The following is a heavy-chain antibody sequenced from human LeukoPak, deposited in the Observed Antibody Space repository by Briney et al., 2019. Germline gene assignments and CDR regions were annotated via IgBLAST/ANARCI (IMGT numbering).Heavy chain of an antibody. CDR1: GFTVEAHF. Sequence: GGSLRLSCAASGFTVEAHFMSWVRQAPGKGLEWVSVLYHGDRTYYADSVKGRFTISRDSSENTVYLQMKSLRDEDTAVYYCARDRDDSSVHHYFDSWGQGALVTVSS. CDR2: LYHGDRT. CDR3: ARDRDDSSVHHYFDS. J-gene: IGHJ4*02. D-gene: IGHD3-22*01. V-gene: IGHV3-66*02.